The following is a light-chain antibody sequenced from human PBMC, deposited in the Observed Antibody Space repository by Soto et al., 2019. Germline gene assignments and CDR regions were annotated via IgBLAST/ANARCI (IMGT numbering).Light chain of an antibody. V-gene: IGKV1-5*03. J-gene: IGKJ4*01. CDR2: KAS. CDR1: QSISGW. Sequence: DIQMTQSPSTLSASVGDGVAITCRASQSISGWLAWYQQKPGKAPQLLIYKASNLESGVPSRFSGSGSGTEFTLTFSNLQPDDFATYYCQQYNSYSLTFGGGTKVNIK. CDR3: QQYNSYSLT.